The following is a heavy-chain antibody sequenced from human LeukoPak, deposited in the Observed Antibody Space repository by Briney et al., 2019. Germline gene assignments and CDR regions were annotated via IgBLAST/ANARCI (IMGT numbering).Heavy chain of an antibody. D-gene: IGHD3-22*01. Sequence: PGGSLRLSCAASGFTFSKVWMCWVRQAPGKGLEWVGRIKSKTDGGTIDYAAPVKGRFTISRDDSKDTLFLQMNSLKTEDTAVYYCTTDLSELDDSGYYAKYFHHWGQGTLVSVSS. J-gene: IGHJ1*01. CDR1: GFTFSKVW. V-gene: IGHV3-15*01. CDR3: TTDLSELDDSGYYAKYFHH. CDR2: IKSKTDGGTI.